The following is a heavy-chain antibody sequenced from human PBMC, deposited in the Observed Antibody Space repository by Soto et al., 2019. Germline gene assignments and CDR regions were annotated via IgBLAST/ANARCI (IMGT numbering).Heavy chain of an antibody. V-gene: IGHV4-38-2*01. Sequence: PSETLSLTCAVSGDSISSGYYWAWIRQPPGKGLEWVASIYHSGSTYYNPSLRSRVTISVDTSKNQFSLKLSSVTAADTAVFYCARHYSSGSRNWFDPWGQGTLVTVSS. CDR2: IYHSGST. CDR1: GDSISSGYY. D-gene: IGHD6-19*01. CDR3: ARHYSSGSRNWFDP. J-gene: IGHJ5*02.